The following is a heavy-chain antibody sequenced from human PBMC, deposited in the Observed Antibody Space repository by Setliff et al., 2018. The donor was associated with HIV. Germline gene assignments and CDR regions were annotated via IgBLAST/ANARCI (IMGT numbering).Heavy chain of an antibody. V-gene: IGHV4-61*09. D-gene: IGHD2-2*01. Sequence: PSETLSLTCSVSGGSLSSGSHYCTWLRQAAGKGLEWIGHFYTSGTTNYNPSLESRVTISVDTSKNQFSLKLSSVTAADAAVYYCGTAMYYYYGLDVWGQGIRVTVSS. J-gene: IGHJ6*02. CDR1: GGSLSSGSHY. CDR2: FYTSGTT. CDR3: GTAMYYYYGLDV.